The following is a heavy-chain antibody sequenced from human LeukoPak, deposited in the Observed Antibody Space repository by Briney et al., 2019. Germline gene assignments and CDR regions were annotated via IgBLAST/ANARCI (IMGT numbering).Heavy chain of an antibody. D-gene: IGHD7-27*01. CDR2: ISSSSSYI. V-gene: IGHV3-21*01. Sequence: GGSLRLSCAASGFTFSSYSMNWVRQAPGKGLEWVSSISSSSSYIYYADSVKGRLTISRDNAKNSLYLQMNSLRAEDTAVYYCATLPGGWGSSLWGQGTLVTVSS. CDR1: GFTFSSYS. J-gene: IGHJ4*02. CDR3: ATLPGGWGSSL.